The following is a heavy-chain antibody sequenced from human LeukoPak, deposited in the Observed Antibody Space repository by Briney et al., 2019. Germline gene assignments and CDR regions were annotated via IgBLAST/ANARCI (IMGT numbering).Heavy chain of an antibody. J-gene: IGHJ4*02. D-gene: IGHD3-10*01. CDR1: GGSISSYY. CDR3: ARGVGEYYFDY. V-gene: IGHV4-59*01. Sequence: PSETLSLTCTVSGGSISSYYWSWIRQPPGKGLEWIAYIHYSGGTNYNPSLKSRVTISVDTSKNQFSLKLSSVTAADTAVYYCARGVGEYYFDYWGQGTLVTVSS. CDR2: IHYSGGT.